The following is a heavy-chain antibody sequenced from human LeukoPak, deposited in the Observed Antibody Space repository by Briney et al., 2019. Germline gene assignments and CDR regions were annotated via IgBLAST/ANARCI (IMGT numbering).Heavy chain of an antibody. V-gene: IGHV4-59*01. CDR2: IYYSGST. CDR3: ARGTAMANNWFDP. Sequence: EPSETLSLTCTVSGGFISSYYWSWIRQPPGKGLEWIGYIYYSGSTNYNPSLKSRVTISVDTSKNQFSLKLSSVTAADTAVYYCARGTAMANNWFDPWGQGTLVTVSS. J-gene: IGHJ5*02. D-gene: IGHD5-18*01. CDR1: GGFISSYY.